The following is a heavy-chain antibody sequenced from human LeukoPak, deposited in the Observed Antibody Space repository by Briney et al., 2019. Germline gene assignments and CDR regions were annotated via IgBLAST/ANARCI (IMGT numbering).Heavy chain of an antibody. Sequence: SETLSLTCTVSGGSLSSYYWSWIRQPPGKGLEWIGYIYYSGSTNYNPSLKSRVTISVDTSKNQFSLKLSSVTAADTAVYYCARDLGSTSPYNWFDPWGQGTLVTVSS. CDR1: GGSLSSYY. D-gene: IGHD2-2*01. V-gene: IGHV4-59*01. CDR3: ARDLGSTSPYNWFDP. J-gene: IGHJ5*02. CDR2: IYYSGST.